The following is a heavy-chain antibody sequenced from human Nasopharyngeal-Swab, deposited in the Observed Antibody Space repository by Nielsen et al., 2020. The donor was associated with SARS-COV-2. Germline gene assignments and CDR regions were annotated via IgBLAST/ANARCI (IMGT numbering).Heavy chain of an antibody. V-gene: IGHV3-30*18. Sequence: GGSLRLSCAASGFSFSNYGMHWVRQAPGKGLEWVATISYHGSNKYYADSVKGRFTISRDNSKNTLYLQMNSLRAEDTAVYYCAKVGRENYFDYWGQGTLVTVSS. J-gene: IGHJ4*02. CDR2: ISYHGSNK. CDR3: AKVGRENYFDY. CDR1: GFSFSNYG. D-gene: IGHD1-26*01.